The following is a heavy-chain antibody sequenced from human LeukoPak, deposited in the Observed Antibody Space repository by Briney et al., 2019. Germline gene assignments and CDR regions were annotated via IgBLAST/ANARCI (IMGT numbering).Heavy chain of an antibody. D-gene: IGHD3-10*01. CDR3: AKRGVPITLFDY. V-gene: IGHV3-23*01. J-gene: IGHJ4*02. Sequence: PGGSLRLSCAASGITFINYVMSWVRQAPGKGLEWVSTISGSGGSTYYADSVKGRFTISRDNSKNTLYLQMNGLRAEDTAIYYCAKRGVPITLFDYWGQGTLVTVSS. CDR1: GITFINYV. CDR2: ISGSGGST.